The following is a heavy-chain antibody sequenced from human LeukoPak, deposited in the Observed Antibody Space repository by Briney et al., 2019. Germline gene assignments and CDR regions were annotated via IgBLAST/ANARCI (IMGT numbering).Heavy chain of an antibody. CDR3: ARERTGGYYFDY. Sequence: PGGSLRLSCAASGFTFSDYYMSWIRQAPGKGLEWVSYISESSSYTNYADSVKGRFTISRDNAKNSLYLQMNSLRAEDTAVCYCARERTGGYYFDYWGQGTLVPVSS. D-gene: IGHD6-25*01. J-gene: IGHJ4*02. CDR1: GFTFSDYY. CDR2: ISESSSYT. V-gene: IGHV3-11*06.